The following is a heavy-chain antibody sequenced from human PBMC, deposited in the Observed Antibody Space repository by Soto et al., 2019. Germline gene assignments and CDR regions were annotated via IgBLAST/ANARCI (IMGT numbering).Heavy chain of an antibody. CDR1: GGSVNNNAFS. V-gene: IGHV4-31*03. Sequence: PSETLSLTCTVSGGSVNNNAFSWTWIRQHPGKGRECIGHISYSGRASYSPSLKRRVAISLDTSKNHFSLKLTSVTAADTAVYYCASLPRRGYSYGPHYYYYGMDVWGQGTTVTVSS. D-gene: IGHD5-18*01. CDR2: ISYSGRA. CDR3: ASLPRRGYSYGPHYYYYGMDV. J-gene: IGHJ6*02.